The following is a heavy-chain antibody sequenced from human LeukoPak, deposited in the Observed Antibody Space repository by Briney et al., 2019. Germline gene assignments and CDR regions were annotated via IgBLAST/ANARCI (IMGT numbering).Heavy chain of an antibody. CDR3: ARDIAIAARPGGLYYYSYYMDV. V-gene: IGHV1-2*02. Sequence: GASVKVSCKASGYTFTGYYMRWVRQAPGQRLEWVGWINSNGGGTNYAQKVQGRVTMTRDTCISPAYMELSRLRSDDTAVYYCARDIAIAARPGGLYYYSYYMDVWGKGTTVTVSS. J-gene: IGHJ6*03. D-gene: IGHD6-6*01. CDR2: INSNGGGT. CDR1: GYTFTGYY.